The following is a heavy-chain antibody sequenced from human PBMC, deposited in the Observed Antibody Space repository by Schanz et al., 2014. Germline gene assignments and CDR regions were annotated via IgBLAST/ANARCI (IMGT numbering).Heavy chain of an antibody. V-gene: IGHV1-46*01. CDR2: INPSVGNT. CDR1: GYSFTTYD. J-gene: IGHJ6*02. CDR3: AKVDRTRYYAMDV. D-gene: IGHD3-9*01. Sequence: QVQLVQSGAEVKKPGASVRVSCKASGYSFTTYDVNWVRQATGQGLEWMGLINPSVGNTNYAQKFRGRVTMTMDTSTSTVYMEVSGLRSEDTAVYYCAKVDRTRYYAMDVWGQGTTVTVSS.